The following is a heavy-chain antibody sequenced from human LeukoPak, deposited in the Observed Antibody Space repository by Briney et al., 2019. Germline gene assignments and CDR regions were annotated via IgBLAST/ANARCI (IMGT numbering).Heavy chain of an antibody. V-gene: IGHV3-30*03. CDR3: ASPGYCSGSVCYSGYLQH. CDR1: GFTFSSYG. Sequence: GGSLRLSCAASGFTFSSYGMHWVRQAPGKGLEWVAVISYDGSNKYYADSVKGRFTISRDSSKNTLYLQMHSLRAEDTAVYYCASPGYCSGSVCYSGYLQHWGQGTLVTVST. D-gene: IGHD2-15*01. CDR2: ISYDGSNK. J-gene: IGHJ1*01.